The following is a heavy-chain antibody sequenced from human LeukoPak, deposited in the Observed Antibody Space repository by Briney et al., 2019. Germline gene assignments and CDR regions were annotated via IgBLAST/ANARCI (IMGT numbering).Heavy chain of an antibody. CDR2: IYTSGST. J-gene: IGHJ6*03. Sequence: SETLSLTCTVSGGSISSYYWNWIRQPAGKGLEWIGRIYTSGSTNYTPSLKSRVTMSVDTSKNQFSLRLSSVTAADTAVYYCARDYYGSGSYYNPFGYYYYYYMDVWGKGTTVTVSS. D-gene: IGHD3-10*01. CDR3: ARDYYGSGSYYNPFGYYYYYYMDV. CDR1: GGSISSYY. V-gene: IGHV4-4*07.